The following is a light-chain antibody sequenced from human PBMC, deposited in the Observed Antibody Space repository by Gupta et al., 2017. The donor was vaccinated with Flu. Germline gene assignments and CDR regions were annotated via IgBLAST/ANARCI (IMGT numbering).Light chain of an antibody. CDR2: GAS. J-gene: IGKJ4*01. CDR1: QSVSGN. Sequence: EVVLTQSPATLSVSPGERATLSCRASQSVSGNLAWYKQKPGQAPRLLIYGASTRATGIPARFSGSRSGTEFTLTINSGQSEDFGIYYCQQYNDWPPITFGGGTKVDIK. V-gene: IGKV3-15*01. CDR3: QQYNDWPPIT.